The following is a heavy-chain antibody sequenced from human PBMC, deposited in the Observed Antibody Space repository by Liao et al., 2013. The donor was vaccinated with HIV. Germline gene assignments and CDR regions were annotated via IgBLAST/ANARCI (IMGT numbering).Heavy chain of an antibody. V-gene: IGHV4-59*01. Sequence: QVQLQESGPGLVKPSETLSLTCTVSGDSITSDYWGWIRQSPGKGLEWIGYMSGSGSTNHSPSLKSRVTISLDMSKNQFFLELSSVTAADTAVYYCARLGQPSESYYKGGYYYMDVWGRGTTVTVSS. D-gene: IGHD3-10*01. J-gene: IGHJ6*03. CDR2: MSGSGST. CDR1: GDSITSDY. CDR3: ARLGQPSESYYKGGYYYMDV.